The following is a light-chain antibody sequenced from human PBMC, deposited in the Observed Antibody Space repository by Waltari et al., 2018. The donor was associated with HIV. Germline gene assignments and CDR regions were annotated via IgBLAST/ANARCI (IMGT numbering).Light chain of an antibody. Sequence: EKVMTQSPATLSVSPGESATLPCRASQSLGTNLAWYQERPGQAPRVLIYGASTRATGVPDRFSGSGSGTEFTLTISGLQSEDFAVYYCHQYSDWPFTFGPGTKVDI. J-gene: IGKJ3*01. V-gene: IGKV3-15*01. CDR2: GAS. CDR3: HQYSDWPFT. CDR1: QSLGTN.